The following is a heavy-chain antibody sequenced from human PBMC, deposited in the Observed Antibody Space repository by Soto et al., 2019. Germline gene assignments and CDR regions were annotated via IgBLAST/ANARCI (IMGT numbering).Heavy chain of an antibody. D-gene: IGHD1-7*01. CDR1: GFSLSGSTDY. V-gene: IGHV4-39*01. CDR3: VRQVTGTRRFNWFDP. CDR2: IFHSGRT. Sequence: PSDTPLPPRPFSGFSLSGSTDYLGWVRPPAGRGLEWIGNIFHSGRTEYNPSLKNRVTISVDASKTQFSLKLTSVSAADTAIYYCVRQVTGTRRFNWFDPWGQGTQVTVSS. J-gene: IGHJ5*02.